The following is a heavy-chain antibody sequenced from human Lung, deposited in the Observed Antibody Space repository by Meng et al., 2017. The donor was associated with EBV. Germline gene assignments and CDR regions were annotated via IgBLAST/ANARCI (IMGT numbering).Heavy chain of an antibody. J-gene: IGHJ4*02. CDR1: GFSLSTRGVG. CDR3: AHLITARPFDY. CDR2: IYWDDDK. V-gene: IGHV2-5*02. Sequence: QITLKESGPTLVKPXXXXTXICSFSGFSLSTRGVGVGWIRQPPGKALEWLALIYWDDDKRYNPSLKSRLTITKDTSKNQVVLTVTNMDPVDTATYYCAHLITARPFDYWGQGTLVTVSS. D-gene: IGHD6-6*01.